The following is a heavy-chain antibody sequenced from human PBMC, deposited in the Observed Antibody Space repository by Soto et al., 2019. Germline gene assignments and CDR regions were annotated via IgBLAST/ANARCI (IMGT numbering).Heavy chain of an antibody. CDR1: GFTFSSYA. D-gene: IGHD2-15*01. CDR2: ISGSGGST. J-gene: IGHJ5*02. V-gene: IGHV3-23*01. Sequence: GGSLRLSCAASGFTFSSYAISWVRQAPGKGLEWVSAISGSGGSTYYADSVKGRFTISRDNSKNTLYLQMNSLRAEDTAVYYCAKKVVAAISGLFGNWFDPWGQGTLVTVSS. CDR3: AKKVVAAISGLFGNWFDP.